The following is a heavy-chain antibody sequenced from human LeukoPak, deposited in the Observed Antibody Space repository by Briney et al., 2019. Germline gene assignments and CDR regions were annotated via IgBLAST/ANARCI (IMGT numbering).Heavy chain of an antibody. Sequence: MTSQTLSLTCTVSGGSISSGSYYWSWIRQPAGKGLEWIGRIYTSGSTNYNPSLKSRVTISVDTSKNQFSLKLSSVTAADTAVYYCASLYYYDSSYYFDYWGQGTLVTVSS. V-gene: IGHV4-61*02. CDR3: ASLYYYDSSYYFDY. CDR2: IYTSGST. J-gene: IGHJ4*02. D-gene: IGHD3-22*01. CDR1: GGSISSGSYY.